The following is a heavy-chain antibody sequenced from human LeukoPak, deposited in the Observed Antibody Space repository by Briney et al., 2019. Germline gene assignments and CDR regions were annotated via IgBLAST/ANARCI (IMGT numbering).Heavy chain of an antibody. CDR1: GFTFSGSA. Sequence: HSGGSLRLSCAASGFTFSGSAMHWVCQASGKGLEWVGRIRSKANSYATAYAASVKGRFTISRDDSKNTAYLQMNSLKTEDTAVYYCTTFYYYDSPDAFDIWGQGTMVTVSS. CDR3: TTFYYYDSPDAFDI. V-gene: IGHV3-73*01. J-gene: IGHJ3*02. D-gene: IGHD3-22*01. CDR2: IRSKANSYAT.